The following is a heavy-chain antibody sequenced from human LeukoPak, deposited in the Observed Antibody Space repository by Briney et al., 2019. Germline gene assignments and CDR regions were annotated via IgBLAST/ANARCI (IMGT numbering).Heavy chain of an antibody. CDR1: GYTFTGYY. D-gene: IGHD2-15*01. CDR3: ARDAVVVVAATRADAFDI. V-gene: IGHV1-2*02. J-gene: IGHJ3*02. CDR2: TNPNSGGT. Sequence: ASVKVSCKASGYTFTGYYMHWVRQAPGQGLEWMGWTNPNSGGTNYAQKFQGRVTMTRDTSISTAYMELSRLRSDDTAVYYCARDAVVVVAATRADAFDIWGQGTMVTVSS.